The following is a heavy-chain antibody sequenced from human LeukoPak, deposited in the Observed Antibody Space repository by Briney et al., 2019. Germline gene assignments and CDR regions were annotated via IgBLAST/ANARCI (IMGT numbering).Heavy chain of an antibody. CDR1: GFTFSIYW. V-gene: IGHV3-7*01. CDR3: ARAGGTGTVDI. Sequence: GGSLRLSCAASGFTFSIYWMCWVRQAPGKGLEWVANINQDGSAKYYVDSVEGRFTISRDNAKNSLYLQMNSLRAEDTTVYYCARAGGTGTVDIWGQGTMVIVSS. D-gene: IGHD6-13*01. J-gene: IGHJ3*02. CDR2: INQDGSAK.